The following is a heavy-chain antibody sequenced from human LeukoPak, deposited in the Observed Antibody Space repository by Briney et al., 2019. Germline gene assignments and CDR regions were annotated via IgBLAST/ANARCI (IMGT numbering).Heavy chain of an antibody. CDR1: GYTFTSYD. J-gene: IGHJ3*02. CDR3: ARTMTFNYDSSGVRAFDI. CDR2: MNPNSGET. V-gene: IGHV1-8*01. D-gene: IGHD3-22*01. Sequence: ASVKVSCKASGYTFTSYDINWVRQATGHGLEYMGWMNPNSGETGYAQRFEGRVTMTRDTSISTAYMELSSLRSEDTAVYYCARTMTFNYDSSGVRAFDIWGQGTTVTVSS.